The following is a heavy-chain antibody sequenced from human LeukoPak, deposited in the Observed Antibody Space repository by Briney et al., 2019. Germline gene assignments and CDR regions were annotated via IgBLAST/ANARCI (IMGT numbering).Heavy chain of an antibody. J-gene: IGHJ5*02. D-gene: IGHD2-2*01. CDR2: INPNSGGT. V-gene: IGHV1-2*02. CDR3: ARGIVVVPAAMENWFDP. CDR1: GYTFTGYY. Sequence: GASVKVSCKASGYTFTGYYMHWVRQAPGQGLEWMGWINPNSGGTNYAQKFQGRVTMTRDTSISTAYMELSRLRSDDTAVYYCARGIVVVPAAMENWFDPWGQGTLVTVSS.